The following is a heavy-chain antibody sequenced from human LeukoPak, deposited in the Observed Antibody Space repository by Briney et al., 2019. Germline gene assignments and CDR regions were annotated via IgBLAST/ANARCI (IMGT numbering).Heavy chain of an antibody. CDR2: VSSTASTI. V-gene: IGHV3-48*03. CDR3: ARGPFDY. J-gene: IGHJ4*02. CDR1: GFTFSSYE. Sequence: GGSLRLSCAASGFTFSSYEMNWVRQAPGEGLEWVSYVSSTASTIYYADSVKGRFTISRDNAKNSLYLQMNSLRAEDTAVYYCARGPFDYWGQGTLVTVSS.